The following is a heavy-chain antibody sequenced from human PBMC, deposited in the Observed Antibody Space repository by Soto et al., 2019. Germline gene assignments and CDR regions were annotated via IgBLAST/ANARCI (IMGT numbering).Heavy chain of an antibody. CDR2: IYYSGST. J-gene: IGHJ6*02. Sequence: SETLSLTCTVSGGSISSYYWSWIRQPPGKGLEWIGYIYYSGSTNYNPSLKSRVTISVDTSKNQFSLKLSSVTAADTAVYYCARAHSSSWPHFYYYGMDVWGQGTTVTVSS. V-gene: IGHV4-59*08. D-gene: IGHD6-13*01. CDR3: ARAHSSSWPHFYYYGMDV. CDR1: GGSISSYY.